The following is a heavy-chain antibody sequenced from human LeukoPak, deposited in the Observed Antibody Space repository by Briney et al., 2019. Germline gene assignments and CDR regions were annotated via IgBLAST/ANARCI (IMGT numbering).Heavy chain of an antibody. CDR1: RGSISSYY. D-gene: IGHD3-22*01. J-gene: IGHJ5*02. Sequence: SETLSLTCTVSRGSISSYYWSWIRQPPGKGLEWIGHISYSGSTNYNPSLKSRVTISVDTSKNQFSLKLSSVTAADTAVYYCARLLTYYYDSSGYFNWFDPWGQGTLVTVSS. CDR2: ISYSGST. V-gene: IGHV4-59*08. CDR3: ARLLTYYYDSSGYFNWFDP.